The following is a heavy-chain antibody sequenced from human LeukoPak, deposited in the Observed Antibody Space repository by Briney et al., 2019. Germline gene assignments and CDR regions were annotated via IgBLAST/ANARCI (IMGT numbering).Heavy chain of an antibody. CDR1: GASISSWY. D-gene: IGHD6-19*01. CDR3: ARQTTLVGYSSGLGFNY. J-gene: IGHJ4*02. V-gene: IGHV4-59*01. Sequence: SETLSLTCTISGASISSWYWSWIRQPPGRGLEWIGDIYGGGSTNYKSSLRSRVTISVDTSKNHFSLKLSSVTAADTAVYYCARQTTLVGYSSGLGFNYWGQGALVTVSS. CDR2: IYGGGST.